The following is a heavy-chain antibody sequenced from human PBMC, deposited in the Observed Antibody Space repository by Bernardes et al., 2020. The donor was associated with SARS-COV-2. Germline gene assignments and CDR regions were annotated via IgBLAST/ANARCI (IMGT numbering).Heavy chain of an antibody. CDR3: TRENGVAVGFEY. V-gene: IGHV1-2*02. D-gene: IGHD6-19*01. CDR1: GYTFTDYY. Sequence: ASVKVSCKASGYTFTDYYMHWVRQVPGQGLEWLGWINPNNGGRNYAQQFQDRVTLTRDTSINTAYLELSSLRSDDTAVYYCTRENGVAVGFEYWGQGTLVTVSS. CDR2: INPNNGGR. J-gene: IGHJ4*02.